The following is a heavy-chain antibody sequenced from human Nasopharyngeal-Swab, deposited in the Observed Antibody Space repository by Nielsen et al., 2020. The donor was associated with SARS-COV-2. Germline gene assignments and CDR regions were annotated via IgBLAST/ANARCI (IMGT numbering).Heavy chain of an antibody. V-gene: IGHV3-23*01. J-gene: IGHJ6*03. CDR2: ISSSDSTT. D-gene: IGHD1-26*01. CDR3: AKDRNSAYYYYYMDV. Sequence: VRQAPGKGLEWVSYISSSDSTTYYADSVKGRFTISRDISKNTLYLQMNSLRAEDTAVYYCAKDRNSAYYYYYMDVWGKGTTVTVSS.